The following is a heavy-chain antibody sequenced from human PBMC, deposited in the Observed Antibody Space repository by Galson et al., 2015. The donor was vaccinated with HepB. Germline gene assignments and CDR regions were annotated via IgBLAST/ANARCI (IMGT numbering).Heavy chain of an antibody. CDR2: IHYSGST. J-gene: IGHJ6*03. Sequence: TLSLTCTVSGGSISNNNYYWGWIRQPPGKGLEWIGSIHYSGSTYYNPSLRSRVTISVDKSKNQFSLKLSSVTAADTAVYYCARQGLWVYYYYYMDVWGKGTTVTVSS. V-gene: IGHV4-39*01. CDR1: GGSISNNNYY. CDR3: ARQGLWVYYYYYMDV. D-gene: IGHD2-21*01.